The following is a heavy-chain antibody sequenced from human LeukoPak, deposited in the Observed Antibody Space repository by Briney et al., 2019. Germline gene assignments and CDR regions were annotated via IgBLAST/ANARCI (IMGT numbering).Heavy chain of an antibody. J-gene: IGHJ6*03. CDR3: ARWAGDAVAGTSNMDV. CDR1: VYTFTGYF. CDR2: INPNRGGT. D-gene: IGHD6-19*01. Sequence: ASVKVSCKACVYTFTGYFMHWVRQPPGQGLDWMGRINPNRGGTNYVQRIQGRVTLHLETPITTPYMALSRLRADDTAVYCCARWAGDAVAGTSNMDVWGKGTTVTVSS. V-gene: IGHV1-2*06.